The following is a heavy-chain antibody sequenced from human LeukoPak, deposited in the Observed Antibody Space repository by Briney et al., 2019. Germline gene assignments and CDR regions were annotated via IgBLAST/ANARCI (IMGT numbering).Heavy chain of an antibody. D-gene: IGHD3-22*01. CDR2: ISDSGGRT. CDR1: GFSFVNYA. J-gene: IGHJ4*02. Sequence: GGSLRLSCAASGFSFVNYAMSWVRQAPGKGLEWVAGISDSGGRTNYADSVKGRFTISRDNPKNTLYLQMNSLRAEDTAVYFCAKRGVVIRVILVGFHKEAYYFDSWGQGALVTVSS. CDR3: AKRGVVIRVILVGFHKEAYYFDS. V-gene: IGHV3-23*01.